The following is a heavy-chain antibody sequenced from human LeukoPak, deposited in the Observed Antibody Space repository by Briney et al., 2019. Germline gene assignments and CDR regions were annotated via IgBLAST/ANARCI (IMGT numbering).Heavy chain of an antibody. CDR1: GFTVSSNY. V-gene: IGHV3-21*01. Sequence: GGSLRLSCAASGFTVSSNYMSWVRQAPGKGLEWVSSISSSSSYIYYADSVKGRFTISRDNAKNSLHLQMNSLRAEDTAVYYCARDKASGSYWGQGTLVTVSS. CDR2: ISSSSSYI. CDR3: ARDKASGSY. J-gene: IGHJ4*02. D-gene: IGHD1-26*01.